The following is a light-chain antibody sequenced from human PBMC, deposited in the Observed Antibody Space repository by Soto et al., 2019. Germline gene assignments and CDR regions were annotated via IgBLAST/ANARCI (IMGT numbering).Light chain of an antibody. J-gene: IGKJ1*01. CDR1: PTISSW. CDR2: KAS. V-gene: IGKV1-5*03. Sequence: DIQMTQSPSTLSGSVGDRVTITCRASPTISSWLAWYQQKPGKAPKLLIYKASTLKSGVPSRFSGSGSGTEFSLTITSLQPEDFATYYCQHYNSYSEAFGQGTKVDIK. CDR3: QHYNSYSEA.